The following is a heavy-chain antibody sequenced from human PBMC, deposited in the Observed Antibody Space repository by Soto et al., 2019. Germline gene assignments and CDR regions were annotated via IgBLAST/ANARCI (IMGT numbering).Heavy chain of an antibody. J-gene: IGHJ4*02. Sequence: PGGSLRLSCAASGFTFSSYAMHWVRQAPGKGLEWVAVISYDGSNKYYADSVKGRFTISRDNSKNTLYLQMNSLRAEDTAVYYCASRRSSWYYFDYWGQGTLVTVS. CDR3: ASRRSSWYYFDY. CDR1: GFTFSSYA. CDR2: ISYDGSNK. D-gene: IGHD6-13*01. V-gene: IGHV3-30-3*01.